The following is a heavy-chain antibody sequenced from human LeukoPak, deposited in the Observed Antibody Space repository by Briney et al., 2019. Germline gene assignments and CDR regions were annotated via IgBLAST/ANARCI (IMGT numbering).Heavy chain of an antibody. D-gene: IGHD3-10*02. V-gene: IGHV3-23*01. J-gene: IGHJ4*02. CDR1: GFTFSSNA. CDR3: AKSDELLFTGDY. Sequence: PGGSLRLSCAASGFTFSSNAMSWVRQAPGKGLEWVSAISGSGGSTYYADSVKGRFTISRDNSKNTLYLQMNSLRAEDTAVYYCAKSDELLFTGDYWGQGTLVTVSS. CDR2: ISGSGGST.